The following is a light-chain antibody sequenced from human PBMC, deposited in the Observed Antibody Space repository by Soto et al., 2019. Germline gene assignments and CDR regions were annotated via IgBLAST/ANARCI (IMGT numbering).Light chain of an antibody. J-gene: IGKJ3*01. CDR1: QSVSRN. Sequence: EIVMTQSPATLSVSPGERATLSCRAGQSVSRNLAWYQQKPGQAHRLLIYGASTRATGTPARFSGSGSGTEFTLTISSLQSEDFAVYYCQQYNTWPGTFGPGTKVDIK. V-gene: IGKV3-15*01. CDR2: GAS. CDR3: QQYNTWPGT.